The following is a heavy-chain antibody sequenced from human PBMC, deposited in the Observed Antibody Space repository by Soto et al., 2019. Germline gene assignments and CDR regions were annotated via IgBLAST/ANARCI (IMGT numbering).Heavy chain of an antibody. CDR2: IKQDGSEK. J-gene: IGHJ5*02. CDR3: ARRYSSSWSGFDP. V-gene: IGHV3-7*01. Sequence: GXLRLSCAASGVXFSSYLVSWVRQAPGKELEWVAKIKQDGSEKYYVDSVKFRFTISRDNAKNSLYLQMNSLRFEDTAVYYCARRYSSSWSGFDPWGQGTLGTVSS. D-gene: IGHD6-13*01. CDR1: GVXFSSYL.